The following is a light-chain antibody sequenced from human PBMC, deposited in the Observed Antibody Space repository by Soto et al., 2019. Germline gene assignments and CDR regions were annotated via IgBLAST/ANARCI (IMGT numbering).Light chain of an antibody. CDR3: RSYAASNNIG. Sequence: QSVLTPPPSASGSPGRSVTISCTGTSCDVGGYTFVSWYQQHPGKAPKLSIYEVTKRPSGVPDRFSGSSSRNTAPLTVSGLHAEDEADYYCRSYAASNNIGFRTGTKVTVL. CDR1: SCDVGGYTF. V-gene: IGLV2-8*01. CDR2: EVT. J-gene: IGLJ1*01.